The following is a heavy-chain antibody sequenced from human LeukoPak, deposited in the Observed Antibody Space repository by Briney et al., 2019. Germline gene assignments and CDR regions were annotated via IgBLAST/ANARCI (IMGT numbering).Heavy chain of an antibody. J-gene: IGHJ3*02. CDR3: ATNPGSTVTGDAFDI. CDR2: IIPIFGTA. Sequence: SVKVSCKASGGTFSSYAISWVRQAPGQGLEWMGGIIPIFGTANYAQKFQGRVTITTDESASTAYMELSSLRSEDTAVYYCATNPGSTVTGDAFDIWGQGTMVTVSS. D-gene: IGHD4-17*01. V-gene: IGHV1-69*05. CDR1: GGTFSSYA.